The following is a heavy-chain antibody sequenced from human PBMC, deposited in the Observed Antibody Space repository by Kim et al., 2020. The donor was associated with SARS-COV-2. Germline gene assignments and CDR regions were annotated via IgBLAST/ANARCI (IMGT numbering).Heavy chain of an antibody. CDR1: GGSISSTSYY. CDR3: ARDPITVVRGGHLSYYGIDG. Sequence: SETLSLTCTVSGGSISSTSYYWGWFRQPPGKGLEWIGSIYYSGRTYYNPSLKSRVTISVDTSKNQISLKLSSVTAADTAVYYCARDPITVVRGGHLSYYGIDGGGQGTTVTVPS. CDR2: IYYSGRT. J-gene: IGHJ6*02. D-gene: IGHD3-10*01. V-gene: IGHV4-39*07.